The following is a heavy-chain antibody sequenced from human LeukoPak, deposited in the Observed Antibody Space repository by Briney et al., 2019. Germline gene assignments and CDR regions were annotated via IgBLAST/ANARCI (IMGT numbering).Heavy chain of an antibody. CDR3: ARGAAVAGIYYYYMDV. CDR1: GYTFTSYG. CDR2: ISAYNGNT. D-gene: IGHD6-19*01. J-gene: IGHJ6*03. V-gene: IGHV1-18*01. Sequence: GASVKVSCKASGYTFTSYGINWVRQAPGQGLEWMGWISAYNGNTNYAQKLQGRVTMTTDTSTSTAYMDLRSLRFDDTAVYYCARGAAVAGIYYYYMDVWGKGTTVTVSS.